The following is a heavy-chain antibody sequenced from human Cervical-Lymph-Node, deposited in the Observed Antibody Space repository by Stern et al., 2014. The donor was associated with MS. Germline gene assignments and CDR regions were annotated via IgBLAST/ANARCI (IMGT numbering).Heavy chain of an antibody. CDR1: GGTFSTYK. CDR2: IIPIFGTA. V-gene: IGHV1-69*01. Sequence: VQLVESWSEAKKPGSSVKVSCKVSGGTFSTYKISWVRQAPGQGLEWMGAIIPIFGTADYAQKFQDRVTIIADESTSEVHMELISLRSEDTGVYYCARLGSGYDSSYLDFWGQGTLVTVSS. D-gene: IGHD5-12*01. CDR3: ARLGSGYDSSYLDF. J-gene: IGHJ4*02.